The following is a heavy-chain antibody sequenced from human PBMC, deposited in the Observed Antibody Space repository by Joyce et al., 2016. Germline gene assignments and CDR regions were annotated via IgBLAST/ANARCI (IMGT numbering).Heavy chain of an antibody. CDR1: EFAFSSQA. D-gene: IGHD2-2*02. Sequence: QVPLLESGGGVAQPGRSLRLSCSASEFAFSSQAVHWVRPAPGKVLGWVAVMSYDGSHQYYADSVWGRFTISRDNSQNTLYLQMNSLRVEDTAVYYCTRSSRTGYTAGWPDFDYWGQGTLVTVSS. V-gene: IGHV3-30*03. CDR3: TRSSRTGYTAGWPDFDY. CDR2: MSYDGSHQ. J-gene: IGHJ4*02.